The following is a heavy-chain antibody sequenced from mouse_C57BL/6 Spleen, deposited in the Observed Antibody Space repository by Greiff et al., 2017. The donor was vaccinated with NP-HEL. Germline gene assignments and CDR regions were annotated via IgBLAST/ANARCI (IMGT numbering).Heavy chain of an antibody. CDR3: ARDYDYLDY. Sequence: EVQLVESGGGLVKPGGSLKLSCAASGFTFSDYGMHWVRQAPGKGLEWVAYISSGSSTIYYVDTVKGRFTISRDNAKNTMFLQMTSLRSEDTAIYYCARDYDYLDYWGQGTTLTVAS. CDR2: ISSGSSTI. V-gene: IGHV5-17*01. CDR1: GFTFSDYG. J-gene: IGHJ2*01. D-gene: IGHD2-4*01.